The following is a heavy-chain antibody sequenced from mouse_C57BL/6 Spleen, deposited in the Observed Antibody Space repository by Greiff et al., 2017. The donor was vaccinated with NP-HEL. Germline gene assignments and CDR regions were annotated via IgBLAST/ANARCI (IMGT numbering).Heavy chain of an antibody. V-gene: IGHV5-17*01. CDR1: GFTFSDYG. D-gene: IGHD1-1*01. J-gene: IGHJ1*03. CDR2: ISSGSSTI. Sequence: DSGGGLVKPGGSLKLSCAASGFTFSDYGMHWVRQAPEKGLEWVAYISSGSSTIYYADTVKGRFTISRDNAKNTLFLQMTSLRSEDTAMYYCARDYGSRYWYFDVWGTGTTVTVSS. CDR3: ARDYGSRYWYFDV.